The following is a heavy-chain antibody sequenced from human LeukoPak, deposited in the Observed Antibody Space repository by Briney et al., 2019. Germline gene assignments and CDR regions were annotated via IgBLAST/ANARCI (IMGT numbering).Heavy chain of an antibody. Sequence: PSETLSLTCAVYGGSFSGYYWSWVRQPPRKGLEWIGEINHSGSTNYNPSLKSRVTISVDTSKNQFSLKLSSVTAADTAVYYCARGDFTTIDYWGQGTLVTVSS. V-gene: IGHV4-34*01. J-gene: IGHJ4*02. CDR2: INHSGST. CDR3: ARGDFTTIDY. CDR1: GGSFSGYY. D-gene: IGHD1-1*01.